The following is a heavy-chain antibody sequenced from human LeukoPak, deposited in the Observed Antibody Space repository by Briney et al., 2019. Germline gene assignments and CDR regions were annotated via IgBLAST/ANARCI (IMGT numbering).Heavy chain of an antibody. D-gene: IGHD5-24*01. J-gene: IGHJ3*02. CDR1: GYTFTSYD. V-gene: IGHV1-18*01. CDR3: ARDREMATITDAFDI. CDR2: ISAYNGNT. Sequence: ASVKVSCKASGYTFTSYDIIWVRQAPAQGLEWMGWISAYNGNTNYAQKLQGRVTMTIDTSTSTAYMELSRLRSDDTAVYYCARDREMATITDAFDIWGQGTMVTVSS.